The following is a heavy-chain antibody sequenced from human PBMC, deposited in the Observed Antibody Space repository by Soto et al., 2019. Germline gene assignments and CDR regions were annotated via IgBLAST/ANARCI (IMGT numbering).Heavy chain of an antibody. Sequence: SGPTLVNPTQTLTLTCTFSGFSLSTSGMCVSWIRQPPGKALEWLALIDWDDDKYYSTSLKTRLTISKDTSKNQVVLTTTNMDPVDTATYYCARSEQWLGGGAFDIWGQGTMVTVSS. CDR3: ARSEQWLGGGAFDI. CDR2: IDWDDDK. CDR1: GFSLSTSGMC. V-gene: IGHV2-70*01. D-gene: IGHD6-19*01. J-gene: IGHJ3*02.